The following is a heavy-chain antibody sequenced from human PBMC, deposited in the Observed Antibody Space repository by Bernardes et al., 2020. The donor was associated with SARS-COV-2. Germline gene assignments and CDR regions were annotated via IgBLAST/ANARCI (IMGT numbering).Heavy chain of an antibody. CDR1: GFTFSSYA. CDR3: AKRIVPTRYYYYGMDG. Sequence: GGSLRLSCAASGFTFSSYAMSWFRQAPGKGLELFSAISGSGCSTYYADSVKGRFTISRDNSKNTLYLQMNSLRAEDTAAYYCAKRIVPTRYYYYGMDGGGQGTAVTASS. D-gene: IGHD5-12*01. J-gene: IGHJ6*02. V-gene: IGHV3-23*01. CDR2: ISGSGCST.